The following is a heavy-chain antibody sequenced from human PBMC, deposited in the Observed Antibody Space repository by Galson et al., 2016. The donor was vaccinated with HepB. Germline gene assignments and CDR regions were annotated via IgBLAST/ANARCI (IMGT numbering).Heavy chain of an antibody. D-gene: IGHD5-18*01. CDR2: IYYSGST. CDR3: ARNTWIHLWPTAYFAY. CDR1: GGSISTYY. Sequence: SETLSLTCTVSGGSISTYYWSWIRQPPGKGLEWIGYIYYSGSTNYNPSLKSRVTISVGTSKNQFSLKLSSVTAAATALYYCARNTWIHLWPTAYFAYCGQGTLVTVSS. V-gene: IGHV4-59*01. J-gene: IGHJ4*02.